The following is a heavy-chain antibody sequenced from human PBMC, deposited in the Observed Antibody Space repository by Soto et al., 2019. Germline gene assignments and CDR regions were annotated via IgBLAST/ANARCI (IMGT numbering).Heavy chain of an antibody. D-gene: IGHD1-26*01. CDR2: ISGSTSGT. Sequence: EVQLLESGGGLVQPGGSLRLSCAASGFAFSSYAMSWVRQAPGKGLEWVSSISGSTSGTYYSDAVKGPFTISRDNSNNTRYLQMNSLRAEDTAVYYYANDLGFLDPFDYWGQGALATVSS. J-gene: IGHJ4*02. CDR3: ANDLGFLDPFDY. V-gene: IGHV3-23*01. CDR1: GFAFSSYA.